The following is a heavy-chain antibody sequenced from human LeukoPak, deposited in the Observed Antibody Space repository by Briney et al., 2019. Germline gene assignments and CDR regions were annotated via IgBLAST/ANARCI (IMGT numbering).Heavy chain of an antibody. CDR1: GGSISSDSYY. CDR2: INHSGST. D-gene: IGHD3-3*01. Sequence: PSETLSLTCTVSGGSISSDSYYWSWIRQPPGKRLEWIGEINHSGSTNYNPSLKSRVTISVDTSKNQFSLKLSSVTAADTAVYYCARHLNYDFWSGYYPGWFDPWGQGTLVTVSS. V-gene: IGHV4-39*01. J-gene: IGHJ5*02. CDR3: ARHLNYDFWSGYYPGWFDP.